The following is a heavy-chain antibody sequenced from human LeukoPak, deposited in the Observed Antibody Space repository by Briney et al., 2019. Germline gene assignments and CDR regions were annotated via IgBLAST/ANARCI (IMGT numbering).Heavy chain of an antibody. J-gene: IGHJ6*02. D-gene: IGHD2-2*01. Sequence: GGSLRLSCATSGFTFSSYNMNWVRQAPGKGLEWVSYISSSGSTIYYADSVKGRFTISRDNAKNSLYLQMNSLRAEDTAVYYCASALTSSYYYYGMDVWGQGTTVTVSS. CDR2: ISSSGSTI. V-gene: IGHV3-48*04. CDR3: ASALTSSYYYYGMDV. CDR1: GFTFSSYN.